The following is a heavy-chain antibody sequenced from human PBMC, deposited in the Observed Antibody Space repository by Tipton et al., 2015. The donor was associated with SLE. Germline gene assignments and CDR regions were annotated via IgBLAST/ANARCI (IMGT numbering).Heavy chain of an antibody. Sequence: TLSLTCTVSGGSISSDTRYWSWIRQPAGKGLEWIGRIYTSGSTNYNPSLKSRVTISRDTSQNQFSPTLTSVTAADTAVYYCARVEGGTPYYYDSAGFDSWGHGTLVTVSS. J-gene: IGHJ4*01. CDR2: IYTSGST. CDR1: GGSISSDTRY. CDR3: ARVEGGTPYYYDSAGFDS. D-gene: IGHD3-22*01. V-gene: IGHV4-61*02.